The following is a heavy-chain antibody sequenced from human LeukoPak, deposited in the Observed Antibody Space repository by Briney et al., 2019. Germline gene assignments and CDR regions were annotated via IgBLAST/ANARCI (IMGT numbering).Heavy chain of an antibody. J-gene: IGHJ3*02. CDR1: GGSISSYY. CDR2: IYYSGST. D-gene: IGHD3-3*01. CDR3: ARRFPLRDFWSGYLGAFDI. V-gene: IGHV4-59*01. Sequence: PSETLSLTCTVSGGSISSYYWSWIRQPPGKGLEWIGYIYYSGSTNYNPSLKSRVTISVDTSKNQFSLKLSSVTAADTAVYYCARRFPLRDFWSGYLGAFDIWGQGTMVTVSS.